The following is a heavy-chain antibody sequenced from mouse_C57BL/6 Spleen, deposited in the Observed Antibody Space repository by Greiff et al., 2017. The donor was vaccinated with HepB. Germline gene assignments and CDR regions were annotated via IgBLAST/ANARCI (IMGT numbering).Heavy chain of an antibody. V-gene: IGHV2-2*01. Sequence: QVQLQQSGPGLVQPSQSLSITCTVSGFSLTSYGVHWVRQSPGKGLEWLGVIWSGGSTDYNAAFISRLSISKDNSKSPVFFKMNSLQADDTAIYYCARNGYYYGQSLYAMDYWGQGTSVTVAS. J-gene: IGHJ4*01. CDR3: ARNGYYYGQSLYAMDY. CDR1: GFSLTSYG. D-gene: IGHD1-1*01. CDR2: IWSGGST.